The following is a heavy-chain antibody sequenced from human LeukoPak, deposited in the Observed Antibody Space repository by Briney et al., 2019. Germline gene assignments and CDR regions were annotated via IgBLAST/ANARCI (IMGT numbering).Heavy chain of an antibody. V-gene: IGHV3-33*01. Sequence: GGSLRLSCAASGFTFSSYGMHWVRQAPGKGLEWVAVIWYDGSNKYCADSVKGRFTISRDNSKNTLYLQMNSLRAEDTAVYYCARSQYNLNWFDLWGQGTLVTVSS. CDR1: GFTFSSYG. CDR3: ARSQYNLNWFDL. CDR2: IWYDGSNK. D-gene: IGHD1-20*01. J-gene: IGHJ5*02.